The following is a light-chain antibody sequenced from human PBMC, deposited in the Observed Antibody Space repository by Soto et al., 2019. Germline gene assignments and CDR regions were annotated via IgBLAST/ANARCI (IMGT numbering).Light chain of an antibody. CDR1: QNIDNN. Sequence: DIVMTQSPATLSVSPGERATLSCRASQNIDNNLAWYQQKLGQTPRLLIYGASTRATGAPARFSGSGSGTDFTLNISRLQSEDFAVYYCQQYYYWTANCFGQGTKLEIK. V-gene: IGKV3-15*01. CDR2: GAS. J-gene: IGKJ2*03. CDR3: QQYYYWTANC.